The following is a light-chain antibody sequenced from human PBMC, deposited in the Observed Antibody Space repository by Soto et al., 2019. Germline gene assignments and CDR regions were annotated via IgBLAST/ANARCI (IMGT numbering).Light chain of an antibody. J-gene: IGLJ2*01. CDR2: VNSDASH. CDR3: QTWGTHIVV. Sequence: QLVLTQSPSASASLGASVKLTCTLSSGHSSYAIAWHQQQPEKGPRFLMKVNSDASHSKGDGIPNRFSGCSSGAERYLTISSLQSEDEADYYCQTWGTHIVVFGGGTKLTVL. V-gene: IGLV4-69*01. CDR1: SGHSSYA.